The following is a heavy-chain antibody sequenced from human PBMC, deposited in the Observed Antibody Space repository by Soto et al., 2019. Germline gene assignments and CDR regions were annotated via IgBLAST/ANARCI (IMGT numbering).Heavy chain of an antibody. CDR3: ARGGSSWSAEYYQH. V-gene: IGHV1-18*01. Sequence: QVQLVQSGAEVKKPGASVKVSCKASGYTFSNYGISWVRQAPGQGLEWMGWISGYNGNTNYAQTLQGRVTMTRDTSTNTAYMELRSLRSDDTAVYYCARGGSSWSAEYYQHWGQGTLVIVSS. J-gene: IGHJ1*01. D-gene: IGHD6-13*01. CDR1: GYTFSNYG. CDR2: ISGYNGNT.